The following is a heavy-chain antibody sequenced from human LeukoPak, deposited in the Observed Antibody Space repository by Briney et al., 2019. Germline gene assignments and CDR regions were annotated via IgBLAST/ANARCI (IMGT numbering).Heavy chain of an antibody. J-gene: IGHJ4*02. CDR1: GFTFSSYS. CDR3: ARDPPGSSPPLDY. CDR2: ISSSSYI. V-gene: IGHV3-21*01. Sequence: GGSLRLSCAASGFTFSSYSMNWVRQAPGKGLEWVSSISSSSYIYYADSVKGRFTISRDNAKNSLYLQMNSLRVEDTAVYYCARDPPGSSPPLDYWGQGTLVTVSS. D-gene: IGHD6-6*01.